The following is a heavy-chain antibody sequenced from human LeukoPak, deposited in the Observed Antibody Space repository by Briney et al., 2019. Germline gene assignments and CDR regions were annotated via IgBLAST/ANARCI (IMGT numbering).Heavy chain of an antibody. V-gene: IGHV3-20*04. J-gene: IGHJ4*02. D-gene: IGHD2-2*01. CDR3: ARSIVVPAAINSYYFDY. CDR2: INWNGGST. CDR1: GFTFDNHG. Sequence: PGGSLRLSCAASGFTFDNHGMSWVRQAPGKGLEWVSGINWNGGSTGYADSVKGRFTISRDNAKNSLYLQMNSLRAEDTALYYYARSIVVPAAINSYYFDYWGQGTLVTVSS.